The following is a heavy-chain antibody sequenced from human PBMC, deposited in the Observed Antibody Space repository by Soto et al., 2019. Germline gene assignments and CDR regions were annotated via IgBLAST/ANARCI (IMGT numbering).Heavy chain of an antibody. CDR1: GFTFSSYA. J-gene: IGHJ4*02. D-gene: IGHD1-26*01. Sequence: GGSLRLSYAASGFTFSSYAMSWVRQAPGKGLEWGAAISGSGGSTYYADSAKGRFTISRDNSKNTLYLQMNSLRAEDTAVYYCATSSILALLTYRGQGTLVPVSS. CDR3: ATSSILALLTY. CDR2: ISGSGGST. V-gene: IGHV3-23*01.